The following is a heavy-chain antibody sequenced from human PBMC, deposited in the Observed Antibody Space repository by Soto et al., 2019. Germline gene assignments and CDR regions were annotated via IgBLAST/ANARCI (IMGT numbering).Heavy chain of an antibody. D-gene: IGHD6-6*01. CDR1: GFTLGTYS. V-gene: IGHV3-21*01. CDR3: ARQYPSSSRHFDH. CDR2: ISAGSSNI. J-gene: IGHJ4*02. Sequence: PGGSLRLSCAVSGFTLGTYSMIWVRQAPGKGLEWVSSISAGSSNIYYAPSVKGRFTISRDNAKNSLYLQINSLRAEDTAVYYCARQYPSSSRHFDHWGQGTLVTVSS.